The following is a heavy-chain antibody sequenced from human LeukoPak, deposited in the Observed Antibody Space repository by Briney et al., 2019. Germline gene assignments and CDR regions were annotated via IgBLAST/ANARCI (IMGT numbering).Heavy chain of an antibody. Sequence: SETLSLTCTVSGGSISSSSYYWGWIRQPPGNVLDWIRSIYYSGSTYYNPSLKSRVTISVDTSKNQFSLKLSSVTAADTAVYYCARHTVGVLRYFDSLSFGTGDAFDIWGQGTMVTVSS. J-gene: IGHJ3*02. V-gene: IGHV4-39*01. CDR3: ARHTVGVLRYFDSLSFGTGDAFDI. D-gene: IGHD3-9*01. CDR2: IYYSGST. CDR1: GGSISSSSYY.